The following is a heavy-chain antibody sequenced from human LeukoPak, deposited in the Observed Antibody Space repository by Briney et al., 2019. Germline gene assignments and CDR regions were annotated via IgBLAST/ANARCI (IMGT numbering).Heavy chain of an antibody. Sequence: ASVKVSCMASGYTFTGYYMHWVRPAPGQGLEWMGRINPNSGGTNYAQKFQGRVTMTRDTSISTAFMELSRLRSDDTAVYYCARGKRSNYADWFDPWGQGSLITVSS. J-gene: IGHJ5*02. CDR1: GYTFTGYY. V-gene: IGHV1-2*06. CDR3: ARGKRSNYADWFDP. D-gene: IGHD4-11*01. CDR2: INPNSGGT.